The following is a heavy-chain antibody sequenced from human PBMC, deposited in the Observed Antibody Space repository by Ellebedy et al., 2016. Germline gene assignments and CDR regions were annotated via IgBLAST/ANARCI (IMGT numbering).Heavy chain of an antibody. Sequence: SVKVSXXASGGTLSSYVVSWVRQAPGQGLEWMGGIIGIFDPVKYAQKFQGRVTFTVDESTKTAYMELSGLRSEDTAVYYCARSLPRGTLRQLGSDHGMDVWGRGTTVTVSS. CDR3: ARSLPRGTLRQLGSDHGMDV. V-gene: IGHV1-69*13. D-gene: IGHD6-6*01. CDR1: GGTLSSYV. J-gene: IGHJ6*02. CDR2: IIGIFDPV.